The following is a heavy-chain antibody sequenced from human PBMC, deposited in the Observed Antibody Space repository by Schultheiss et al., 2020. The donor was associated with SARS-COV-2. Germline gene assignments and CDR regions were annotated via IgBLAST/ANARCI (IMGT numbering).Heavy chain of an antibody. CDR1: GFTFSSYA. CDR2: ISYDGSNK. Sequence: GESLKISCAASGFTFSSYAMHWVRQAPGKGLEWVAVISYDGSNKYYADSVKGRFTISRDNSKNTLYLQMNSLRAEDTAVYYCAREASREVPAAKEDRAYYYYGMDVWGQGTTVTVSS. D-gene: IGHD2-2*01. V-gene: IGHV3-30*04. J-gene: IGHJ6*02. CDR3: AREASREVPAAKEDRAYYYYGMDV.